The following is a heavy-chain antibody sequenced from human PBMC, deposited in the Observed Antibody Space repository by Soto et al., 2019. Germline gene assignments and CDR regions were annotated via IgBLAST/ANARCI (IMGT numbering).Heavy chain of an antibody. J-gene: IGHJ4*02. CDR3: ARATGMAPFDY. CDR1: GGSISSSNW. D-gene: IGHD5-18*01. V-gene: IGHV4-4*02. CDR2: IYHSGST. Sequence: SETLSLTCAVSGGSISSSNWWSWVRQPPGKGLEWIGEIYHSGSTNYNPSLKSRVTISVDKSKNQFSLKLNSVTPADTAVYYCARATGMAPFDYWGQGTLVTVSS.